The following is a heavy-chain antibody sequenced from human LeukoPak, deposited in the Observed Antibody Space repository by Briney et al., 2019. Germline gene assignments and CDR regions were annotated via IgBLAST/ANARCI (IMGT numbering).Heavy chain of an antibody. CDR3: ARVGDWNYGSYFDY. J-gene: IGHJ4*02. Sequence: PGGSLRLSCVASGFGLSAFWMNWVRQAPGKGLEWVATIGKDGSEKYYVDSVKGRFTISRDNAKNSVFLQMNSLRAEDTAVYYCARVGDWNYGSYFDYWGQGTLVTVSS. CDR1: GFGLSAFW. CDR2: IGKDGSEK. D-gene: IGHD1-7*01. V-gene: IGHV3-7*01.